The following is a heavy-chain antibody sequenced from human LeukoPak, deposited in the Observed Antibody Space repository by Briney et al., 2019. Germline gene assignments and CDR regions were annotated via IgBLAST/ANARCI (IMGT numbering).Heavy chain of an antibody. Sequence: SETLSLTCTVSGGSISSSSYYWGWIRQPPGKGLEWIGSIYYNGSTYYNPSLKSRVTISVDTSKNQFSLKLSSVTAADTAVYYCARGPSEANWFDPWGQGTLVTVSS. CDR2: IYYNGST. CDR1: GGSISSSSYY. CDR3: ARGPSEANWFDP. V-gene: IGHV4-39*07. J-gene: IGHJ5*02.